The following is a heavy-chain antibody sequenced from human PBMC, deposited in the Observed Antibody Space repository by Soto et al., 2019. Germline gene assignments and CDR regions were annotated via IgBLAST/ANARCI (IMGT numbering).Heavy chain of an antibody. CDR3: ARGCTNGVCPTSYFYYGMDV. J-gene: IGHJ6*02. V-gene: IGHV3-21*01. D-gene: IGHD2-8*01. Sequence: EVQLVESGGGLVKPGGSLRLSCTDSGFTFSSYTMNWVRQAPGKGLEWLSSISSSGDYIYYADSVKGRFTISRDDAKNSLYLHMNSLRAEDTAVYYCARGCTNGVCPTSYFYYGMDVWGQGTTVTVSS. CDR1: GFTFSSYT. CDR2: ISSSGDYI.